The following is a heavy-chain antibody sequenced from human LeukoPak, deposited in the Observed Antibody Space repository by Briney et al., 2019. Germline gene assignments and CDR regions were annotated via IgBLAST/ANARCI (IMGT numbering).Heavy chain of an antibody. V-gene: IGHV4-39*01. CDR3: ARQASDYYYYYMDV. Sequence: SETLSLTCTVSGTSISSSAYYWGWIRQVPGKGLEWIGSIYYSGTAYYNPSLESRVAISEDTSRSRFSLMLASVTAADTAVYYCARQASDYYYYYMDVWGQGTTVIVAS. CDR2: IYYSGTA. J-gene: IGHJ6*03. CDR1: GTSISSSAYY.